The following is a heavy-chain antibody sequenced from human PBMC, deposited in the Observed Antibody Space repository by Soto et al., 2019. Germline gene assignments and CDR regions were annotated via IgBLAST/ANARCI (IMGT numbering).Heavy chain of an antibody. Sequence: SETLSLTCTVSGVSISSYYWSCIRHPAGKGLEWIGRIYTSGSTNYNPSLKSRVTMSVDTSKNQFSLKLSSVTAADTAVYYCARDPRGVPYWFDPCDQVILVTVSS. CDR1: GVSISSYY. J-gene: IGHJ5*02. CDR2: IYTSGST. D-gene: IGHD3-16*01. V-gene: IGHV4-4*07. CDR3: ARDPRGVPYWFDP.